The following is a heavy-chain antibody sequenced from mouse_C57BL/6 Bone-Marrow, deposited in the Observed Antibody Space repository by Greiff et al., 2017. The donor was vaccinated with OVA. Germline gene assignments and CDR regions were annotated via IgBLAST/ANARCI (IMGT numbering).Heavy chain of an antibody. V-gene: IGHV1-42*01. CDR1: GYSFTGYY. J-gene: IGHJ2*01. D-gene: IGHD2-2*01. CDR2: INPSTGGT. CDR3: ARRVDGYDGFDY. Sequence: EVQRVESGPELVKPGASVKISCKASGYSFTGYYMNWVKQSPEKSLEWIGEINPSTGGTTYNQKFKAKATLTVDKSSSTAYMQLKSLTSEDSAVYYCARRVDGYDGFDYWGQGTTLTVSS.